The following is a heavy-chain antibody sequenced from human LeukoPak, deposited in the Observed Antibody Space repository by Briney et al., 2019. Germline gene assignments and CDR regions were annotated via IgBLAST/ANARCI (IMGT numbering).Heavy chain of an antibody. Sequence: SETLSLTCTVSGASISSNSYYWGWIRQPPGKGLEWIGSIYYSGSTYYNPSLKSRVTISVDTSKNLFSLKLSSVTAADTAVYYCAKNKYYYGSRNYGVPNWFDPWGQGTLVTVSS. CDR1: GASISSNSYY. CDR2: IYYSGST. V-gene: IGHV4-39*01. D-gene: IGHD3-10*01. CDR3: AKNKYYYGSRNYGVPNWFDP. J-gene: IGHJ5*02.